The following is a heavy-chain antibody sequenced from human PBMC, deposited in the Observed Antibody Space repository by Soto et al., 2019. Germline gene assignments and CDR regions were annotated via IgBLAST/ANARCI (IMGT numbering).Heavy chain of an antibody. D-gene: IGHD1-26*01. V-gene: IGHV4-39*06. Sequence: SETLSLTCTVSGGSISSSSYYWGWIRQPPGKGLEWIGSIYYSGSTYYNPSLKSRVTISVDTSKNQFPLKLSSVKADDTAVYYCARGVPVGAIGRFYFDSWGQGTLVTVSS. CDR1: GGSISSSSYY. CDR3: ARGVPVGAIGRFYFDS. CDR2: IYYSGST. J-gene: IGHJ4*02.